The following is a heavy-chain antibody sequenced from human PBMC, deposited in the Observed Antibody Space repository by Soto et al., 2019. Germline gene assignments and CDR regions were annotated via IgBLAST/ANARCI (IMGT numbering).Heavy chain of an antibody. CDR3: ARDLTVDCSGGSCSYYYYGMDV. Sequence: QVQLVESGGGVVQPGRSLRLSCAASGIIFSSYGMYWVRQAPGKGLEWVAVIWHDGSKKYYADSVKGRFTISRDNSKNTLYLQMNSLRAEDTAVYYCARDLTVDCSGGSCSYYYYGMDVWGQGTNVTVSS. CDR2: IWHDGSKK. J-gene: IGHJ6*02. V-gene: IGHV3-33*01. D-gene: IGHD2-15*01. CDR1: GIIFSSYG.